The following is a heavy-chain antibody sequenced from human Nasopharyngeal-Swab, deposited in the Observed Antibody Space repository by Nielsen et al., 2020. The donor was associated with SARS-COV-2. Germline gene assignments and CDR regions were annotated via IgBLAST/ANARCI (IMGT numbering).Heavy chain of an antibody. D-gene: IGHD6-13*01. CDR3: ARDLWSSSSWYALELTRGIDP. V-gene: IGHV1-3*01. J-gene: IGHJ5*02. Sequence: WVRQAPGQRLEWMGWINAGNGSTKYSQKFQGRVTITRDTSASTAYMELSSLRSEDTAVYYCARDLWSSSSWYALELTRGIDPWGQGTLVTVSS. CDR2: INAGNGST.